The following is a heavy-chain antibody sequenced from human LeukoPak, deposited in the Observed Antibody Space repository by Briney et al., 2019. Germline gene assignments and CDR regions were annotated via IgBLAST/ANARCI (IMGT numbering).Heavy chain of an antibody. CDR1: GGSISSGSYY. CDR2: IYTSGST. V-gene: IGHV4-61*02. J-gene: IGHJ6*03. D-gene: IGHD5-12*01. Sequence: SSETLSLTCTVSGGSISSGSYYWSWIRQPAGKGLEWIGRIYTSGSTNYNPSLKSRVTISVDTSKNQFSLKLSSVTAADTAVYYCARDRKSVATLWVYYMDVWGKGTTVTVSS. CDR3: ARDRKSVATLWVYYMDV.